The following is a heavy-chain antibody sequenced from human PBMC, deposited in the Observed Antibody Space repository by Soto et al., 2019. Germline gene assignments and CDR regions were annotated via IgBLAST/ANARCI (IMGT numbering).Heavy chain of an antibody. V-gene: IGHV4-59*01. CDR3: ARDRGYSSSWHYYYYGMDV. D-gene: IGHD6-13*01. Sequence: PSETLSLTCTVSGGSISSYYWSWIRQPPGKGLEWIGYIYYSGSTNYNPSLKSRVTISVDTSKNQFSLKLSSVTAADTAAYYCARDRGYSSSWHYYYYGMDVWGQGTTVTVSS. J-gene: IGHJ6*02. CDR2: IYYSGST. CDR1: GGSISSYY.